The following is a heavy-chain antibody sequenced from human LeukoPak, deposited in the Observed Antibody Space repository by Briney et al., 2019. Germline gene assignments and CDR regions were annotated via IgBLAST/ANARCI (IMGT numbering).Heavy chain of an antibody. D-gene: IGHD6-19*01. CDR3: ARPWGIAVAGREEDDAFDI. CDR1: GGSISSSSYY. J-gene: IGHJ3*02. CDR2: IYYSGST. Sequence: PSETLSLTCTVSGGSISSSSYYWGWIRQPPGKGLEWIGSIYYSGSTYYNPSLKSRVTISVDTSKNQFSLKLSSVTAADTAVYYCARPWGIAVAGREEDDAFDIWGQGTMVTVSS. V-gene: IGHV4-39*07.